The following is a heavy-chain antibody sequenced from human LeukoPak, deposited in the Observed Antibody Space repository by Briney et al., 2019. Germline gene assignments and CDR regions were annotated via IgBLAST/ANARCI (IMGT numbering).Heavy chain of an antibody. Sequence: PGGSLRLSCAASGFTFSTYAISWVRQAPGTGLEWVSTISGSGGDTFYADSVKGRFTISRDNSKNTLYLQMNSLRAEDTAIYYCARDRDGYNYDAFDIWGQGTMVTVSS. V-gene: IGHV3-23*01. D-gene: IGHD5-24*01. J-gene: IGHJ3*02. CDR1: GFTFSTYA. CDR2: ISGSGGDT. CDR3: ARDRDGYNYDAFDI.